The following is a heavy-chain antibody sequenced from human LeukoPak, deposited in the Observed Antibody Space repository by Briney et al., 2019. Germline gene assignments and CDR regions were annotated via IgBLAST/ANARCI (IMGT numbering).Heavy chain of an antibody. Sequence: PGGSLRLSCAASGFTFSSYSMNWVRQAPGKGLEWVSSISSSSSYIYSADSVKGRFTISRDNAKNSLYLQMNSLRAEDTAVYYCARDIGYDSSGYYYEGFDPWGQGTLVTVSS. J-gene: IGHJ5*02. CDR2: ISSSSSYI. CDR3: ARDIGYDSSGYYYEGFDP. D-gene: IGHD3-22*01. CDR1: GFTFSSYS. V-gene: IGHV3-21*04.